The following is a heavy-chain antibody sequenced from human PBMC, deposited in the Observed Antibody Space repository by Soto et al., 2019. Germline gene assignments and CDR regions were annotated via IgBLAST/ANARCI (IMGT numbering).Heavy chain of an antibody. V-gene: IGHV1-18*01. Sequence: QVQLVQSGAEVKKPGASVKVSCKASGYTFTNYYISWVRQAPGQGLEWMGWISAYNGNTNYAQKFQGRVTMTTDTSTSTAYMALRSLRSDDTAVYYCARQIRFYDSSVYPRFDAFDIWGQGTVVTVSS. CDR1: GYTFTNYY. J-gene: IGHJ3*02. CDR3: ARQIRFYDSSVYPRFDAFDI. D-gene: IGHD3-22*01. CDR2: ISAYNGNT.